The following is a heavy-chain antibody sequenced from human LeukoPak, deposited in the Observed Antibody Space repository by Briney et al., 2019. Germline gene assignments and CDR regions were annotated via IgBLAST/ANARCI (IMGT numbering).Heavy chain of an antibody. J-gene: IGHJ2*01. Sequence: TGGSLRLSCAASGFTFSAYAMSWVRQAPGKGLEWVSAISRSGSSTDYADSVKGRFTISRDNSKNTLYLQMNSLRPEDTAVYYCAKGGDILTGYYLYCYFDLWGRGTLVTVSS. V-gene: IGHV3-23*01. D-gene: IGHD3-9*01. CDR1: GFTFSAYA. CDR3: AKGGDILTGYYLYCYFDL. CDR2: ISRSGSST.